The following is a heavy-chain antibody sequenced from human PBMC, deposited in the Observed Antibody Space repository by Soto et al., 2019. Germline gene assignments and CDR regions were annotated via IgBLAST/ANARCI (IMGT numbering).Heavy chain of an antibody. CDR1: GSTFSDYY. CDR2: ISSSGSTI. J-gene: IGHJ2*01. CDR3: ARVLTGYFDL. D-gene: IGHD2-21*02. Sequence: GGSLRLSCAASGSTFSDYYMSWIRQAPGKGREWVSYISSSGSTIYYADSVKGRFTISRDNAKNSLYLQMNSLRAEDSAVYYWARVLTGYFDLWGRGTLVTVSS. V-gene: IGHV3-11*01.